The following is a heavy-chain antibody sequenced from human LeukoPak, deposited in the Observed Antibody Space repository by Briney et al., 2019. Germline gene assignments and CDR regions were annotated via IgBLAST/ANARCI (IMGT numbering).Heavy chain of an antibody. D-gene: IGHD3-22*01. CDR3: ANAGMIVVVITLYFQH. J-gene: IGHJ1*01. Sequence: PGGSLRLSCAASGFTFSSYAMSWVRQAPGKGLEWVSAISGSGGSTYYADSVKGRFTISRDNSKNTLYLQMNSLRAEDTAVYYCANAGMIVVVITLYFQHWGQGTLVTVSS. V-gene: IGHV3-23*01. CDR2: ISGSGGST. CDR1: GFTFSSYA.